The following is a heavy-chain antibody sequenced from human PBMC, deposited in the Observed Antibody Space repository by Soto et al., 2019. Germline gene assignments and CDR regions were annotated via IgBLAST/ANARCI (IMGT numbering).Heavy chain of an antibody. CDR3: VRDSGAKLSSS. CDR2: IVPIRRAA. V-gene: IGHV1-69*01. CDR1: GGTFSSYR. J-gene: IGHJ4*02. Sequence: QVQLVQSGAEVKKTGSSVRVSCKASGGTFSSYRLNWLRQAPGHGLEWGGGIVPIRRAAEYAQGFQGRVTITADETTRPSYMELRSLKSQDTAVYYCVRDSGAKLSSSWGQGTLVTVSS. D-gene: IGHD6-13*01.